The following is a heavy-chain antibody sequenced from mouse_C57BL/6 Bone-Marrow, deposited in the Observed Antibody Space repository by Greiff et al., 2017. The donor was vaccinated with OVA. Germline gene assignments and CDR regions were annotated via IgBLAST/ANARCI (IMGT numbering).Heavy chain of an antibody. J-gene: IGHJ2*01. CDR3: ARHEVLSTTVVGGGGFDY. CDR2: FYPGSGSI. CDR1: GYTFTEYT. V-gene: IGHV1-62-2*01. Sequence: QVQLKQSGAELVKPGASVKLSCKASGYTFTEYTIHWVKQRSGQGLEWIGWFYPGSGSIKYNEKFQDKATLTADKSSSTVYMELSRLTSEDSAVYFCARHEVLSTTVVGGGGFDYWGQGTTLTVSS. D-gene: IGHD1-1*01.